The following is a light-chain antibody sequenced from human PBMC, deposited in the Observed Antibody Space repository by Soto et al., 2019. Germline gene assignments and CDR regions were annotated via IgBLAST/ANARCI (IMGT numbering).Light chain of an antibody. V-gene: IGKV1-12*01. Sequence: DIQMTQSPSSLSASVGDRVTITCQASQDISNYLAWYQQIPGKAPKLLIFAASTLQSGVPSRFSASGSGTGFTLTVGGLQPEDAASYYCQQTKGFPLTFGGGTKVDIK. CDR2: AAS. J-gene: IGKJ4*01. CDR3: QQTKGFPLT. CDR1: QDISNY.